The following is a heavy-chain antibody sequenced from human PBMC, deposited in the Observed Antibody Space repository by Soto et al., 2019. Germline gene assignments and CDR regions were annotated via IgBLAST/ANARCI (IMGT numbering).Heavy chain of an antibody. V-gene: IGHV3-33*01. CDR3: ARDDYGMDV. J-gene: IGHJ6*02. CDR1: GFTFSSYG. Sequence: QVQLVESGGGVVQPGRSLRLSCAASGFTFSSYGMHWVRQAPGKGLEWAAVIWYDGSNKYYADSVKGRFTISRDNSKNTLYLQMNSLRAEDTAVYYCARDDYGMDVWCQGTTVTVS. CDR2: IWYDGSNK.